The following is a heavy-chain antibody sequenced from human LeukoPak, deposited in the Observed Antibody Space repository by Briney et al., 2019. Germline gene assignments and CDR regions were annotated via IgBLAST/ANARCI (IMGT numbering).Heavy chain of an antibody. CDR2: IYYSGST. V-gene: IGHV4-59*01. Sequence: SETLSLTCTVSGGSISSYYWSWIRQPPGKGLEWIEYIYYSGSTNYNPSLKSRVTISVDTSKNQFSLKLSSVTAADTAVYYCARDGGPLNYYGSGSPSYYYGMDVWGQGTTVTVSS. D-gene: IGHD3-10*01. CDR3: ARDGGPLNYYGSGSPSYYYGMDV. CDR1: GGSISSYY. J-gene: IGHJ6*02.